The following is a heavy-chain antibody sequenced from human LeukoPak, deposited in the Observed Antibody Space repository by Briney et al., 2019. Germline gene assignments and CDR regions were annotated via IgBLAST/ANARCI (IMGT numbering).Heavy chain of an antibody. CDR1: GGSISSYY. Sequence: SETLSPTCSVSGGSISSYYWSWIRQPAGKGLEWIGRIHTSGSTNYNPSLKSRVTMSVDTSKNQFSLKLSSVTAADTAVYFCARDGGYRYGYGYSYYYGMDVWGQGTTVTVSS. V-gene: IGHV4-4*07. D-gene: IGHD5-18*01. CDR3: ARDGGYRYGYGYSYYYGMDV. CDR2: IHTSGST. J-gene: IGHJ6*02.